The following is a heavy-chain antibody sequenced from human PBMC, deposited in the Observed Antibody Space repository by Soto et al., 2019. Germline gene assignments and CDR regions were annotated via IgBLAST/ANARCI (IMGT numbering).Heavy chain of an antibody. V-gene: IGHV3-33*01. CDR3: ARDTRYCSGGNCYPDASDI. D-gene: IGHD2-15*01. CDR1: GFTFSSYG. CDR2: IWYDGSNK. J-gene: IGHJ3*02. Sequence: GGSLRLSCAASGFTFSSYGMHWVRQAPGKGLEWVAVIWYDGSNKYYADSVKGRFTISRDNSKNTLYLQMNSLRAEDTAVYYCARDTRYCSGGNCYPDASDIWGQGTMVTVSS.